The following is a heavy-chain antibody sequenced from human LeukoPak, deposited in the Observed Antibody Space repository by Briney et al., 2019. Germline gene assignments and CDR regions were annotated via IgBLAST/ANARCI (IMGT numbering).Heavy chain of an antibody. CDR3: AKGHYYGSGSYMTTDY. CDR2: ISYDGSNK. J-gene: IGHJ4*02. V-gene: IGHV3-30*04. CDR1: GFTFSSYA. Sequence: GGSLRLSCAASGFTFSSYAMHWVRQAPGKGLEWVAVISYDGSNKYYADSVKGRFTISRDNSKNTLYLQMNSLRAEDTSVYYCAKGHYYGSGSYMTTDYWGQGTLVTVSS. D-gene: IGHD3-10*01.